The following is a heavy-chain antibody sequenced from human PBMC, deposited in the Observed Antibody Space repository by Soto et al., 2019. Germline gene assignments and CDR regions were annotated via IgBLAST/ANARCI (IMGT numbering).Heavy chain of an antibody. Sequence: EEQLLLSGGGSVQPGGSLRLSCVASGFTFSTYAMSWVRQAPGKGLQWVASVSGSVSSTYDAEFVKGRFTVSRDNSKDTLYLQMNIRSAEDTALYFGAKDPTDERLVITPLEPWGQGALGSVSS. V-gene: IGHV3-23*01. D-gene: IGHD3-9*01. CDR1: GFTFSTYA. J-gene: IGHJ4*01. CDR3: AKDPTDERLVITPLEP. CDR2: VSGSVSST.